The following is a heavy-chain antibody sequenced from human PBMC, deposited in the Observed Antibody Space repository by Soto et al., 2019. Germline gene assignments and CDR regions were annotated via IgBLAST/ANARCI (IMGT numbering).Heavy chain of an antibody. Sequence: ESLTLSCGLSGASITNHDYSWIRQSPGKGLEWTGSVYFRGTSNYNPSLRSRATISLDDSKNQLSLELTSVTAEDSAVYYCARDMRSRGWFDPWGQGALVTVSS. CDR1: GASITNHD. CDR3: ARDMRSRGWFDP. D-gene: IGHD2-2*01. V-gene: IGHV4-59*11. CDR2: VYFRGTS. J-gene: IGHJ5*02.